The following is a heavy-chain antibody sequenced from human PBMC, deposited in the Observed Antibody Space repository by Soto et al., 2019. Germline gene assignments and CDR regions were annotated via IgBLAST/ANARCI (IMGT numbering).Heavy chain of an antibody. J-gene: IGHJ6*02. CDR3: ARGDGRGSTGFYYSYGMDV. D-gene: IGHD1-26*01. V-gene: IGHV1-46*01. Sequence: QVQLVQSGAEVKKPGASVKVSCKASGFTFTNYFFHWVRQAPRQGLEWLGIISPYDGSTKYVQSLQGRVTVTSDTSTRTVYMELSSLRSEDTAVYFCARGDGRGSTGFYYSYGMDVWGHGTTITVSS. CDR1: GFTFTNYF. CDR2: ISPYDGST.